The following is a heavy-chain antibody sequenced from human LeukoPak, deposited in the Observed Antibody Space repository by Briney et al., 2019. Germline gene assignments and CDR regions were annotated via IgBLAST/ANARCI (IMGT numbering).Heavy chain of an antibody. D-gene: IGHD2-15*01. V-gene: IGHV3-48*03. Sequence: GGSLRLSCAASGFTFSSYEMNWVRQAPGKGLEWVSYISSSGSTIYYADSVKGRFTISRDNAKNSLYLQMNSPRAEDTAVYYCARDPAGYCSGGSCFDYWGQGTLVTVSS. CDR2: ISSSGSTI. CDR1: GFTFSSYE. J-gene: IGHJ4*02. CDR3: ARDPAGYCSGGSCFDY.